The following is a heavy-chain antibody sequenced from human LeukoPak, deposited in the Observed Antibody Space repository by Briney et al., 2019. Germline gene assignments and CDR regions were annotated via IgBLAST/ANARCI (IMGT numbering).Heavy chain of an antibody. Sequence: PGGSLRLSCAASGFTFSSYNMNWVRQAPGKGLEWVSYISSSSSTIYYADSVKGRFTISRDNAKNSLYLQMNSLRAEDTAVYYCARLGPDAFDIWGQGTMVTVSS. V-gene: IGHV3-48*04. CDR3: ARLGPDAFDI. CDR1: GFTFSSYN. J-gene: IGHJ3*02. CDR2: ISSSSSTI.